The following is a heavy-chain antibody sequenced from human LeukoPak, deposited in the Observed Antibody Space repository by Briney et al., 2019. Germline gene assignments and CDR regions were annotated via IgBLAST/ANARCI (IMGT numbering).Heavy chain of an antibody. D-gene: IGHD3-10*01. V-gene: IGHV3-21*04. CDR2: ISSSSSYI. CDR3: AKPPRGSGEDY. J-gene: IGHJ4*02. Sequence: GGSLRLSCAASGFTFSSYSMNWVRQAPGKGLEWVSSISSSSSYIYYADSVKGRFFISRDNSKNTLSLQMNSLRAEDTAVYYCAKPPRGSGEDYWGQGTLVTVSS. CDR1: GFTFSSYS.